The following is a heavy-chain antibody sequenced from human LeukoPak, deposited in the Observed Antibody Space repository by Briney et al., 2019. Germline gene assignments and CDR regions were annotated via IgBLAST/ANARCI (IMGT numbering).Heavy chain of an antibody. CDR1: GYTFTGYY. CDR2: INPNSGGT. D-gene: IGHD3-10*01. CDR3: ARAPITMVRGVITGYYYYYMDV. J-gene: IGHJ6*03. Sequence: ASVKVSCKASGYTFTGYYMHWVRQAPGQGLEWMGWINPNSGGTNYAQKFQGRVTMTRDTSISTAYMELSRLRSDDTAVYYCARAPITMVRGVITGYYYYYMDVWGKGTTVTVSS. V-gene: IGHV1-2*02.